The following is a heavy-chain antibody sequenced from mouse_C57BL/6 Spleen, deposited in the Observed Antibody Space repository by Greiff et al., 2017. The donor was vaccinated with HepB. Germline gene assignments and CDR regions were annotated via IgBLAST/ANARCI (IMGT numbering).Heavy chain of an antibody. CDR2: IYPGDGDT. J-gene: IGHJ4*01. D-gene: IGHD2-4*01. CDR3: ARLVYDYDVGAMDY. Sequence: QVQLKQSGPELVKPGASVKISCKASGYAFSSSWMNWVKQRPGKGLEWIGRIYPGDGDTNYNGKFKGKATLTADKSSSTAYMQLSSLTSEDSAVYFCARLVYDYDVGAMDYRGQGTSVTVSS. CDR1: GYAFSSSW. V-gene: IGHV1-82*01.